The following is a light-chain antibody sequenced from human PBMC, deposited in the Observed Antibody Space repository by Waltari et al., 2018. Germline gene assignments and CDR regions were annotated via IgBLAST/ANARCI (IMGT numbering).Light chain of an antibody. CDR1: SSNIGHNP. CDR2: DNN. J-gene: IGLJ2*01. Sequence: QSVLTQPPSVAAAPGQKGTISCSGDSSNIGHNPVSWYQQLPGTAPKLLIYDNNKRPSGIPDRFSGSKSGTSATLGITGLQTGDEADYYCGTWDVSLTAAVFGGGTTVSVL. V-gene: IGLV1-51*01. CDR3: GTWDVSLTAAV.